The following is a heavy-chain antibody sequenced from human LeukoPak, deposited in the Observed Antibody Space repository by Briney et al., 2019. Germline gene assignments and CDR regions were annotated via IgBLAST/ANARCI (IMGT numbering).Heavy chain of an antibody. Sequence: PGGSLRLSCAASGFTFDDYAMHWVRQVPGQGLEWVSGITWHSGSMDYADSVKGRFTISRDNAKNSLYLQMNSLRGEDTALYYCVAGPETDFWMVFYLDYWGQGTLVTVSS. V-gene: IGHV3-9*01. CDR1: GFTFDDYA. CDR3: VAGPETDFWMVFYLDY. D-gene: IGHD3-3*01. CDR2: ITWHSGSM. J-gene: IGHJ4*02.